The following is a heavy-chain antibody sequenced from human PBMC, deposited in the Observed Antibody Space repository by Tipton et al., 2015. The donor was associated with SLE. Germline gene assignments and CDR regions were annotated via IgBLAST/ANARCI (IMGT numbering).Heavy chain of an antibody. CDR3: ARVDGYSGYDWGAIDY. Sequence: TLSLTCTVSGGSISGGTYSWALVRQPPGKGLEWIGEINHSGSTNYNPSLKSRVTISVDTSKNQFSLKLSSVTAADTAVYYCARVDGYSGYDWGAIDYWGQGTLVTVSS. V-gene: IGHV4-39*07. CDR1: GGSISGGTYS. J-gene: IGHJ4*02. CDR2: INHSGST. D-gene: IGHD5-12*01.